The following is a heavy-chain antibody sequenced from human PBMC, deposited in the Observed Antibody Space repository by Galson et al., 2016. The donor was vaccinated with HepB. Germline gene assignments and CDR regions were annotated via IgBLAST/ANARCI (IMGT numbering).Heavy chain of an antibody. CDR2: VSPYNGDT. CDR3: ARDYKDHHYDLSGYFV. J-gene: IGHJ4*02. Sequence: SVKVSCKASGYTFKNFGISWVRQARGQGLEWLGWVSPYNGDTNYGQKFQGRFTMTTDTSMDVAYMELRGLRSDDTAVYYCARDYKDHHYDLSGYFVWGQGTLVTVSS. D-gene: IGHD3-22*01. CDR1: GYTFKNFG. V-gene: IGHV1-18*01.